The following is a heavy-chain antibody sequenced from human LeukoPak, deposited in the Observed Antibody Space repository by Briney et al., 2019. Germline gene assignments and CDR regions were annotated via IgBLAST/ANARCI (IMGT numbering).Heavy chain of an antibody. CDR2: IYTSGST. D-gene: IGHD6-13*01. CDR3: AREGAAAVYYYYMDV. J-gene: IGHJ6*03. CDR1: GGSISSGSYY. Sequence: SQTLSLTCTVSGGSISSGSYYWSWIRQPAGKGLEWIGRIYTSGSTNYNPSLKSRVTISVDTSKNQFSLKLSSVTAADTAVYYCAREGAAAVYYYYMDVWGKGTTVTVSS. V-gene: IGHV4-61*02.